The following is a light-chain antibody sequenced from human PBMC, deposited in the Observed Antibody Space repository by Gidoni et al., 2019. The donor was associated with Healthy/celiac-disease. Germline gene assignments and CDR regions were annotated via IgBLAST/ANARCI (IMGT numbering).Light chain of an antibody. CDR2: AAS. Sequence: DIQMTQSPSSLSASVGDRVTITCRASQGIRNELGWYQQKPGKAPKRLIYAASSVQRGVPSRFSGRGSGTEFTLTISSLQPEDFATYYCLQHNSYPLTFXGXTKVEIK. CDR3: LQHNSYPLT. CDR1: QGIRNE. V-gene: IGKV1-17*01. J-gene: IGKJ4*01.